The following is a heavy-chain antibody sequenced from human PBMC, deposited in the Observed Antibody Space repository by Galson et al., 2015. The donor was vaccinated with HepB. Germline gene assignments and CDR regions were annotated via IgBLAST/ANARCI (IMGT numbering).Heavy chain of an antibody. V-gene: IGHV5-51*01. J-gene: IGHJ2*01. CDR1: GYSFTTYW. Sequence: QSGAEVKKPGESLKISCKGSGYSFTTYWIGWVRQMPGKGLEWMGIIYPGDSDTRYSPSFQGQVTISADKSIRTAYLQWNSLKASDTAMYYCARLREDSTGSFDYWGRGTLVTVSS. CDR2: IYPGDSDT. D-gene: IGHD3-9*01. CDR3: ARLREDSTGSFDY.